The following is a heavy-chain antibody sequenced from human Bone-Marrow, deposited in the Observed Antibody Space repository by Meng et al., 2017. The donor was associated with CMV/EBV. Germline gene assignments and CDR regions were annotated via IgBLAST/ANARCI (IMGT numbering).Heavy chain of an antibody. D-gene: IGHD1-26*01. CDR1: GGTFRSYA. Sequence: VLPVQSEAEGKKPWVSVKGSCKVSGGTFRSYAISWVRQGPGQGLEWMGGIIPIFGTANYAQKFQGRVTITADASTSTAYMELSRLRSEDTAVYYCARAGGGSYPFDYWGQGTLVTASS. V-gene: IGHV1-69*01. CDR3: ARAGGGSYPFDY. J-gene: IGHJ4*02. CDR2: IIPIFGTA.